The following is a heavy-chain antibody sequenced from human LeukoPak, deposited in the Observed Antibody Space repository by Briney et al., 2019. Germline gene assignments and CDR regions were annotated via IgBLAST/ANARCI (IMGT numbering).Heavy chain of an antibody. Sequence: KPSETLSLTCTVSGGSISSYYWSWIRQPPGKGLEWIGEINHSGSTNYNPSLKSRVTISVDTSKNQFSLKLSSVTAADTAVYYCARGRGSSSWYARPPVWGYWGQGTLVTVSS. CDR1: GGSISSYY. J-gene: IGHJ4*02. V-gene: IGHV4-34*01. CDR2: INHSGST. D-gene: IGHD6-13*01. CDR3: ARGRGSSSWYARPPVWGY.